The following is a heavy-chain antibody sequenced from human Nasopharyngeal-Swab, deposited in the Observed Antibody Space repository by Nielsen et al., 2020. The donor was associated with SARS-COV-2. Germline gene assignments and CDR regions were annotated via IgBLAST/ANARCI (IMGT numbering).Heavy chain of an antibody. D-gene: IGHD3-10*01. CDR3: ARDSKVRVVGFDY. J-gene: IGHJ4*02. CDR1: GFTFSSYW. Sequence: GESLKISCAASGFTFSSYWMSWVRQAPGKGLEWVANIKQDGSGKYYVDSVKGRFTISRDNAKNSLYLQMNSLRAEDTAVYYCARDSKVRVVGFDYWGQGTLVTVSS. V-gene: IGHV3-7*01. CDR2: IKQDGSGK.